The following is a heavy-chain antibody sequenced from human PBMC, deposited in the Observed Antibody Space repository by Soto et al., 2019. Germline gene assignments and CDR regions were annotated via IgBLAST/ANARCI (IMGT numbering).Heavy chain of an antibody. CDR1: GFTFSSYW. D-gene: IGHD3-22*01. Sequence: PGGSLRLSCAASGFTFSSYWMSWVRQAPGKGLEWVANIKQDGSEKYYVDSVKGRFTISRDNAKNSLYLQMNGLRAEDTAVYYCARVVDTMIVVAPDYWGQGTLVTVS. V-gene: IGHV3-7*03. J-gene: IGHJ4*02. CDR2: IKQDGSEK. CDR3: ARVVDTMIVVAPDY.